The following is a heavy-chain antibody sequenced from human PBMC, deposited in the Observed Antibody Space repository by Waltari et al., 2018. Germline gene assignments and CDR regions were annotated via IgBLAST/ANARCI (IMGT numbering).Heavy chain of an antibody. CDR2: ISYAGAT. J-gene: IGHJ3*01. CDR3: ATYIGASVGTAAFDV. V-gene: IGHV4-39*01. CDR1: GGSITSNRHY. Sequence: QLQLQDSGPGLVKTSETLSLTCSVSGGSITSNRHYWGWIRQPPGQGREWIGTISYAGATYSSPSLNSRVTVSRDTSKNQLSLTLGSVTASDTAVYYCATYIGASVGTAAFDVWGQGAMVTVSS. D-gene: IGHD5-12*01.